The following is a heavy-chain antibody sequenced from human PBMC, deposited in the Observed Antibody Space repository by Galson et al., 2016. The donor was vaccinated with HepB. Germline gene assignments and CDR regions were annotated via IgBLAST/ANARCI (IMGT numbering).Heavy chain of an antibody. CDR1: GFALRSYA. CDR3: ARGGIGEDGLDY. J-gene: IGHJ4*02. CDR2: IGVGGEK. D-gene: IGHD6-13*01. V-gene: IGHV3-23*01. Sequence: SLRLSCAASGFALRSYAMTWVRQAPGKGLEWVSSIGVGGEKYHAASVRGRFTISRDNSKNTLSLQMNSLTAEDTAVYFCARGGIGEDGLDYWGQGTLVTVSS.